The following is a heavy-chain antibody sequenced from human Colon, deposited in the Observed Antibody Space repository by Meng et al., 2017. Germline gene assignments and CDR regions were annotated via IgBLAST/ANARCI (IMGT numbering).Heavy chain of an antibody. CDR1: GDSVSTNSVT. Sequence: SQTLSLTCVIFGDSVSTNSVTWNWFRQSPSRGLEWLERTYYRSKWSNDSAVSVKSRISINPDTSKNQFSLQLSSVTPEDTAVYYCARGNGANWGKFDYWGQGTLVTVSS. D-gene: IGHD7-27*01. J-gene: IGHJ4*02. V-gene: IGHV6-1*01. CDR2: TYYRSKWSN. CDR3: ARGNGANWGKFDY.